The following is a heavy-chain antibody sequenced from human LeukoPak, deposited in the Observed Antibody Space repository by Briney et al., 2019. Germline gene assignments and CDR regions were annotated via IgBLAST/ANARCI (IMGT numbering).Heavy chain of an antibody. CDR2: INPNSGGT. D-gene: IGHD3-10*01. J-gene: IGHJ3*02. Sequence: ASVKVSCKASGYTFTGYYMHWVRQAPGQGLEWMGWINPNSGGTNYAQKFQGRVTMTRDTSISTAYMELSRLRSDDTAVYYCARGAITMVRGVIENAFDIWGQGTMVTVSS. V-gene: IGHV1-2*02. CDR3: ARGAITMVRGVIENAFDI. CDR1: GYTFTGYY.